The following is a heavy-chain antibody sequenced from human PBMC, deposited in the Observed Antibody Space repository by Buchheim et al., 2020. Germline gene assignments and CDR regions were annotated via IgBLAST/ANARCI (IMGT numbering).Heavy chain of an antibody. CDR3: ARDLPDVRGLR. V-gene: IGHV3-48*01. CDR1: GFTFSRYS. CDR2: ISSSSGII. J-gene: IGHJ4*02. D-gene: IGHD3-10*01. Sequence: EVQLVESGGGLVQPGGSLRLSCAASGFTFSRYSMNWVRQAPGKGVEWGSYISSSSGIINYVDSVKGRFTISRDNAKKSLYLQMNSLRAEDTAVYYCARDLPDVRGLRWGQGTL.